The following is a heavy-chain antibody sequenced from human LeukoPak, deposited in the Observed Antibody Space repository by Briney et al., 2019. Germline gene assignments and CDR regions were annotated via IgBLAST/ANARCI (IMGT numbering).Heavy chain of an antibody. CDR3: ARPYYCDSSGYGPLDY. CDR2: IYPGDSDT. J-gene: IGHJ4*02. CDR1: GYTFTSYA. V-gene: IGHV5-51*01. Sequence: ASVKVSCKASGYTFTSYAMHWVRQMPGKGLEWMGIIYPGDSDTRYSPSFQGQVTISADKSISTAYLQWSSLKASDTAMYYCARPYYCDSSGYGPLDYWGQGTLVTVSS. D-gene: IGHD3-22*01.